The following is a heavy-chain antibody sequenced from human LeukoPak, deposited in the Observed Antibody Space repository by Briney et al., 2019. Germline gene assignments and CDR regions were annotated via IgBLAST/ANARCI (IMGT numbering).Heavy chain of an antibody. V-gene: IGHV3-7*01. CDR2: IKPDGSET. D-gene: IGHD3-10*01. J-gene: IGHJ4*02. CDR3: ARDGGELWPLDE. CDR1: GFPFKGYW. Sequence: GGSLRLSCVASGFPFKGYWMTWVRQSPGKGLDWAANIKPDGSETNYLDSVKGRFTISRDNARDTLFLEMNNLRVDDTAVYYCARDGGELWPLDEWGQGILVTVSS.